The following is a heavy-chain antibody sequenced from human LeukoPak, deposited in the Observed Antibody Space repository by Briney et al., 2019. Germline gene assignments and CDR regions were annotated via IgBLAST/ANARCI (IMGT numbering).Heavy chain of an antibody. Sequence: SETLSLTRSVSGDSISYFYWGWIRQPPGKGLEWIASVSHSGSTYYNPSLKSRVTISVDTSKNQFSLKVTSVTAADTALYYCARERIERYTYASSDFDYWGRGTLVTVSS. D-gene: IGHD5-18*01. J-gene: IGHJ4*02. V-gene: IGHV4-38-2*02. CDR2: VSHSGST. CDR3: ARERIERYTYASSDFDY. CDR1: GDSISYFY.